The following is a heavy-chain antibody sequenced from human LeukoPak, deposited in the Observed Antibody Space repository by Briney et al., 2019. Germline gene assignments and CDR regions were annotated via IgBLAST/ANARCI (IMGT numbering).Heavy chain of an antibody. CDR2: INPNSGGT. V-gene: IGHV1-2*02. J-gene: IGHJ4*02. CDR3: ARELPRSVATTLHPNDY. CDR1: GYTFTGYY. D-gene: IGHD5-12*01. Sequence: ASVKVSCKASGYTFTGYYMHWVRQAPGQGLGWMGWINPNSGGTNYAQKFQGRVTMTRDTSISTAYMELSRLRSDDTAVYYCARELPRSVATTLHPNDYWGQGTLVTVSS.